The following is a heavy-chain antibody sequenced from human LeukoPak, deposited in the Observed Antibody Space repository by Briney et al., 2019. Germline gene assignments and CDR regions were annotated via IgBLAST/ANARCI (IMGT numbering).Heavy chain of an antibody. J-gene: IGHJ5*02. CDR3: TKEKVAYYTDRWSGLFDT. CDR1: GFTFSSFG. D-gene: IGHD1-26*01. V-gene: IGHV3-30*02. CDR2: IRHDGSNK. Sequence: PGGSLRLSCGASGFTFSSFGMHWVRQVPGKGLEWLPFIRHDGSNKFYAESVKGRFTISRDMSKNTLYLQMNSLTLEDTAIYYCTKEKVAYYTDRWSGLFDTWGQGTLVSVSS.